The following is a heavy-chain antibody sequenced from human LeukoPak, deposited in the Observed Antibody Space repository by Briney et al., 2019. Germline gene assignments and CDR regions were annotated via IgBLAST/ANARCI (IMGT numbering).Heavy chain of an antibody. J-gene: IGHJ2*01. V-gene: IGHV3-23*01. Sequence: GGSLRLSCAASGFTFTNYAMTWVRQAPGKGLEWVSTINDSNDNTYSADSVKGRFTISRDNSKKTLYLQMNSLRAEDTAVYYCARDGYNEEDWFFDLWGRGILVTVSS. CDR2: INDSNDNT. CDR1: GFTFTNYA. D-gene: IGHD5-24*01. CDR3: ARDGYNEEDWFFDL.